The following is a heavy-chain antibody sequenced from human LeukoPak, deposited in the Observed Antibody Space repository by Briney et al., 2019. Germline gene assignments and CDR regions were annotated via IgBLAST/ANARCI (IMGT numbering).Heavy chain of an antibody. V-gene: IGHV3-21*01. J-gene: IGHJ6*03. Sequence: GGSLRLSCAASGFTFSSYTMNWVRQAPGKGLEWVSCISPSSSYIYYADSLKGRFTISGDKAKNSLYLQMNSLRAEDTAVYYCARDSRLTIFGVVIIRPIDVWGKGTTVTVSS. CDR2: ISPSSSYI. D-gene: IGHD3-3*01. CDR3: ARDSRLTIFGVVIIRPIDV. CDR1: GFTFSSYT.